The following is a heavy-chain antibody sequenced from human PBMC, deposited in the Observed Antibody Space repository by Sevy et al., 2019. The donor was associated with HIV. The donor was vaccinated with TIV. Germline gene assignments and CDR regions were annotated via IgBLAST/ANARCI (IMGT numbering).Heavy chain of an antibody. CDR3: ARSGIAAAGID. D-gene: IGHD6-13*01. CDR1: GYTFTSYD. Sequence: ASVKVSCKASGYTFTSYDINWVRQATGQGLEWMGWMNPNSGNTGYAQKFQGRVTMTRNTSVSTAYMELGSLGSEDTAVYYCARSGIAAAGIDWGQGTLVTVSS. V-gene: IGHV1-8*01. J-gene: IGHJ4*02. CDR2: MNPNSGNT.